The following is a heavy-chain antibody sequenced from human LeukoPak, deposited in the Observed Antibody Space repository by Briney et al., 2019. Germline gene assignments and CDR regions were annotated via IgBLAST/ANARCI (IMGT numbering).Heavy chain of an antibody. V-gene: IGHV4-34*01. CDR2: INYNGST. CDR3: ARGYCSSTSCSKDYYYGMDV. D-gene: IGHD2-2*01. J-gene: IGHJ6*02. CDR1: GGSFSGYY. Sequence: SETLSLTCAVYGGSFSGYYWSWIRQPPGKGLEWVGEINYNGSTKYNPSLKSRVTISVDTSKNQFSLKLSSVTAADTAVYYCARGYCSSTSCSKDYYYGMDVWGQGTTVTVSS.